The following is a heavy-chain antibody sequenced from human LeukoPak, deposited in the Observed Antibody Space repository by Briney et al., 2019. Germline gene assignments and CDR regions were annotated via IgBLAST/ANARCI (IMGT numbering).Heavy chain of an antibody. CDR2: IYTSGST. Sequence: KTSETLSLTCTVSGGSISSYYWSWIRQPAGKGLEWIGRIYTSGSTNYNPSLKGRVTMSVDTSKNQFSLKLSSVTAADTAVYYCARDCGRCGGDSFDYWGQGTLVTVSS. CDR3: ARDCGRCGGDSFDY. J-gene: IGHJ4*02. CDR1: GGSISSYY. D-gene: IGHD2-21*01. V-gene: IGHV4-4*07.